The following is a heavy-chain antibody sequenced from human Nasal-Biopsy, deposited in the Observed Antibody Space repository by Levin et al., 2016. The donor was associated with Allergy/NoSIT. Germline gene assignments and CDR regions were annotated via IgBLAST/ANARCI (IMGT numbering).Heavy chain of an antibody. V-gene: IGHV4-4*02. D-gene: IGHD3-10*01. CDR3: ARDVGYFGSGAQSGFDI. Sequence: SETLSLTCAVSHGSISTNNWWGWVRQPPGKGLEWISGMYHSGTTSINPSLRSRVTILVNKSTNQIYLRLTSVTAADTAVYYCARDVGYFGSGAQSGFDIWGPGTLVTVS. CDR2: MYHSGTT. CDR1: HGSISTNNW. J-gene: IGHJ3*02.